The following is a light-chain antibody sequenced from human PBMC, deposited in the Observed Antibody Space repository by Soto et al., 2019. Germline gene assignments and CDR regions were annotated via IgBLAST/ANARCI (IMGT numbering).Light chain of an antibody. CDR2: EVS. Sequence: QSVLTQPPSASGSPGRSVTISCTGTSSDVGGYNYVSWYQQHSGKAPKLMIYEVSKRPSGVPDRFSGSKSDNTASLTVSGLQAEDEADYFCSSYTGSDAVVLGGGTKVTVL. CDR3: SSYTGSDAVV. V-gene: IGLV2-8*01. J-gene: IGLJ2*01. CDR1: SSDVGGYNY.